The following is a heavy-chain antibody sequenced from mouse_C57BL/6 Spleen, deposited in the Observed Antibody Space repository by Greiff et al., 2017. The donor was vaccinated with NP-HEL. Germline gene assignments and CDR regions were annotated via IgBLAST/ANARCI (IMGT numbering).Heavy chain of an antibody. D-gene: IGHD4-1*01. V-gene: IGHV2-2*01. Sequence: QVQLKQSGPGLVQPSQSLSITCTVSGFSLTSYGVHWVRQSPGKGLEWLGVIWSGGSTDYNAAFISRLSISKDNSKSQVFFKMNSLQADDTAIYYCARGGRLEAWFAYWGQGTLVTVSA. CDR1: GFSLTSYG. J-gene: IGHJ3*01. CDR3: ARGGRLEAWFAY. CDR2: IWSGGST.